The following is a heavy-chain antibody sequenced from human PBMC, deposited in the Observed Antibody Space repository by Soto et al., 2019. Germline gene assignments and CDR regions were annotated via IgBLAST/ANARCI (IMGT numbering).Heavy chain of an antibody. Sequence: GGSLRLSCSASGFTFSSYAMHWVRQAPGKGLEYVSAISSNGGSTYYADSVKGRFTISRDNSKNTLYLQMSSLRAEGTAVYYCAKDRGGYYYYMGVWGKGTTVTVSS. CDR3: AKDRGGYYYYMGV. CDR2: ISSNGGST. V-gene: IGHV3-64D*08. J-gene: IGHJ6*03. CDR1: GFTFSSYA.